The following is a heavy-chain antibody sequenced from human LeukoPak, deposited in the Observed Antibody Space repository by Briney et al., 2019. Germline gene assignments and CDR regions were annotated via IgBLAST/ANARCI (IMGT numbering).Heavy chain of an antibody. D-gene: IGHD3-3*01. CDR3: ARDRAWNYFDY. CDR1: GFSFSSYG. CDR2: IWYDGSKK. J-gene: IGHJ4*02. V-gene: IGHV3-33*01. Sequence: GGSLRLSCAASGFSFSSYGMHWVRQAPGKGLEWVAVIWYDGSKKYYADSVKGRFIISRDNSRNTLYLQMDSLRAEDTAVYHCARDRAWNYFDYWGQGTLVTVSS.